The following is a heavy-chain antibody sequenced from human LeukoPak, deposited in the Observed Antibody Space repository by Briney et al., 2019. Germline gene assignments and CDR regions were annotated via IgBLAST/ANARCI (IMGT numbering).Heavy chain of an antibody. V-gene: IGHV4-34*01. Sequence: SETLSLTCAVYGGSYSGYYWSWIRQPPGKGLEWIGEINHSGSTNYNPSLKSRVTISVDTSKNQFSLKLSSVTAADTAVYYCARGPYHYDSSGYIYYYYGMDVWGQGTTVTVSS. CDR3: ARGPYHYDSSGYIYYYYGMDV. J-gene: IGHJ6*02. D-gene: IGHD3-22*01. CDR1: GGSYSGYY. CDR2: INHSGST.